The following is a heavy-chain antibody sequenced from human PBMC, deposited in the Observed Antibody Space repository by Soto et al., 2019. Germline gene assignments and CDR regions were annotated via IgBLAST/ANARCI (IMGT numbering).Heavy chain of an antibody. V-gene: IGHV3-9*01. Sequence: SLRLSCAASGFTFDDYAMHWVRQAPGKGLEWVSGISWNSGSIGYADSVKGRFTISRDNAKNSLYLQMNSLRAEDTALYYCAKDRGRDGAVRMPSSIANRRHYYGMDVWGQGTTVTVSS. D-gene: IGHD6-6*01. J-gene: IGHJ6*02. CDR1: GFTFDDYA. CDR3: AKDRGRDGAVRMPSSIANRRHYYGMDV. CDR2: ISWNSGSI.